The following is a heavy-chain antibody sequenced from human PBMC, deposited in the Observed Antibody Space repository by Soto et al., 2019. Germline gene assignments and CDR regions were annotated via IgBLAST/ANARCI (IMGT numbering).Heavy chain of an antibody. CDR1: GGSISSGGYY. J-gene: IGHJ6*02. D-gene: IGHD4-17*01. CDR2: IYYSGST. CDR3: ARDSTNVGDGDYAVYYGMDV. V-gene: IGHV4-31*03. Sequence: QVQLQESGPGLVKPSQTLSLTCTVSGGSISSGGYYWSWIRQHPGKGLEWIGYIYYSGSTYYNPSLKSRVTISVDTSKNQFSLKLSSVTAADTAVYYCARDSTNVGDGDYAVYYGMDVWGQGTTVTVSS.